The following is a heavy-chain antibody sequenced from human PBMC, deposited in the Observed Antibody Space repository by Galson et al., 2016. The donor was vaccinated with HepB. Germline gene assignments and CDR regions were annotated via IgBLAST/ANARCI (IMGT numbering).Heavy chain of an antibody. CDR1: GGTFSSYA. Sequence: SVKVSCKASGGTFSSYAISWVRQAPGQGLERMGGIIPMFGIAYYAQKFQGRVTITADKSTSTAYMELSGLRSEDTAVYYCARARIDYSVYYYYGMDVWGQGTTVTGSS. CDR3: ARARIDYSVYYYYGMDV. D-gene: IGHD4/OR15-4a*01. J-gene: IGHJ6*02. V-gene: IGHV1-69*10. CDR2: IIPMFGIA.